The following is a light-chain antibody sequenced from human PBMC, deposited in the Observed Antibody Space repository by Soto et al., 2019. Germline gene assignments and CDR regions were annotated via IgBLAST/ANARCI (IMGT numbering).Light chain of an antibody. CDR1: RSVSSN. CDR2: GAS. V-gene: IGKV3-15*01. J-gene: IGKJ2*01. CDR3: QQYNKWPPYT. Sequence: EIVMTQSPANLSVSPGERATLSCRASRSVSSNLAWYQQKPGQGPRLLIYGASTRATGIPARFSGSGSGTEFTLTISSQQSEDFAVYYCQQYNKWPPYTFGQGTKVEIK.